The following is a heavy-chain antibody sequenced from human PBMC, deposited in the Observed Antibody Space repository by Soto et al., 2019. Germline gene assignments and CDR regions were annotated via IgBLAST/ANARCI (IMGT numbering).Heavy chain of an antibody. J-gene: IGHJ6*03. D-gene: IGHD2-21*02. V-gene: IGHV3-7*01. CDR1: GFTFSSYW. Sequence: GGSLRLSCAASGFTFSSYWMSWVRQAPGKGLEWVANIKQDGSEKYYVDSVKGRFTISRDNAKNSLYLQMNSLRAEDTAVYYCARGVTYYYYYYYMDVWGKGTTVTVSS. CDR3: ARGVTYYYYYYYMDV. CDR2: IKQDGSEK.